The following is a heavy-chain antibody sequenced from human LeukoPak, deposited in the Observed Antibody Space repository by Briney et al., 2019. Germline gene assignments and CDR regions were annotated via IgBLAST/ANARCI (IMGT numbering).Heavy chain of an antibody. CDR1: GFTFSSYE. J-gene: IGHJ6*03. CDR2: ISSSGSTI. CDR3: ARVPRYGSGSTGGYYYYYMDV. Sequence: GGSLRLSCAASGFTFSSYEMNWVRQAPGKGLEWVSYISSSGSTIYYADSVKGRFTISRDNAKNSLYLQMNSLRAEDTAVYYCARVPRYGSGSTGGYYYYYMDVWGKGTTVTISS. D-gene: IGHD3-10*01. V-gene: IGHV3-48*03.